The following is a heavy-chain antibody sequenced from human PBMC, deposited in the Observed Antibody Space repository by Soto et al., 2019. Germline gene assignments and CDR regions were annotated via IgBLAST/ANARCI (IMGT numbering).Heavy chain of an antibody. V-gene: IGHV4-59*01. CDR1: GGSISRYY. CDR3: ARAWGQLSPSGGMDV. J-gene: IGHJ6*02. D-gene: IGHD5-18*01. Sequence: SETLSLTWTVCGGSISRYYWSWIRQPPGKGLEWLGCIYYSGSTNYNPSLWSRVTISVDTSKNQFSLKLSSVTAADTAVYYCARAWGQLSPSGGMDVWGQGTTVTVSS. CDR2: IYYSGST.